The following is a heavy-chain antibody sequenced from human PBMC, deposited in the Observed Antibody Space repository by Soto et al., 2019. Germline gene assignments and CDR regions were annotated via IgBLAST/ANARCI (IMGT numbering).Heavy chain of an antibody. J-gene: IGHJ4*02. D-gene: IGHD3-22*01. CDR2: ISSSSSTI. Sequence: TGGSLRLSCAASGFTFSSYSMSWVRQAPGKGLEWVSYISSSSSTIYYADSVKGRFTISRDNAKNSLYLQMNSLRAEDTAVYYCARDSYDSSGYSALGDYWGQGTLSPSPQ. V-gene: IGHV3-48*01. CDR1: GFTFSSYS. CDR3: ARDSYDSSGYSALGDY.